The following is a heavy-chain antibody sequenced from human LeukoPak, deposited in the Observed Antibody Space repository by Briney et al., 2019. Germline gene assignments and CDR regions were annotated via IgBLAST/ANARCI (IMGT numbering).Heavy chain of an antibody. CDR2: INHSGST. CDR1: GGSFSGYY. J-gene: IGHJ5*02. V-gene: IGHV4-34*01. CDR3: VRGRDAVVTLGPNWFDP. D-gene: IGHD4-23*01. Sequence: SETLSLTCAVYGGSFSGYYWSWIRQPPGKGLEWIGEINHSGSTNYNPSLKSRVTISVDTSKNQFSLKLSSVTAADTAVYYCVRGRDAVVTLGPNWFDPWGQGTLVTVSS.